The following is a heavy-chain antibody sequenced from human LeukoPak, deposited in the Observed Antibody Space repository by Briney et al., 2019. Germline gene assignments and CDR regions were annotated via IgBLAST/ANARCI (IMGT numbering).Heavy chain of an antibody. CDR3: ARAETVAGLYGMDV. D-gene: IGHD4-23*01. CDR1: GFTFSSYW. V-gene: IGHV3-7*01. Sequence: QPGGSLRLSCAASGFTFSSYWMSWVRQAPGKGLEWVANIKQDGSEKYYVDSVKGRFTISRDNAKNSLYLQMNSLRAEDTAVYYCARAETVAGLYGMDVWGQGTTVTVSS. J-gene: IGHJ6*02. CDR2: IKQDGSEK.